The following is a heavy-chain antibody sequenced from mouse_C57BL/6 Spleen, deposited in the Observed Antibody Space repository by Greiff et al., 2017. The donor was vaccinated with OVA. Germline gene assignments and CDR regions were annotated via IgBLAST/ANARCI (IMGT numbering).Heavy chain of an antibody. D-gene: IGHD4-1*02. CDR1: GFSLTSYG. Sequence: VQLVESGPGLVQPSQSLSITCTVSGFSLTSYGVHWVRQSPGKGLEWLGVIWSGGSTDYNAAFISRLSISKDNSKSQVFFKMNSLQADDTAIYYCATPTGSHWYFDVWGTGTTVTVSS. CDR2: IWSGGST. V-gene: IGHV2-2*01. CDR3: ATPTGSHWYFDV. J-gene: IGHJ1*03.